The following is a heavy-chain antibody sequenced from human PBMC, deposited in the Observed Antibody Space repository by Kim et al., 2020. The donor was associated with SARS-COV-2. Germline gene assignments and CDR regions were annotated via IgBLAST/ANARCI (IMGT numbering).Heavy chain of an antibody. Sequence: GGSLRLSCAASGFTFKNYNRNWVRQAPGKGLEWVSSISNNSFYIYYADSVKGRFTVSRDNAKNSLYLHLNSLRAEDTAVYYCARDPRYGSLYYYGMDAWGQGTTVTVSS. CDR1: GFTFKNYN. V-gene: IGHV3-21*01. J-gene: IGHJ6*01. CDR3: ARDPRYGSLYYYGMDA. CDR2: ISNNSFYI. D-gene: IGHD1-26*01.